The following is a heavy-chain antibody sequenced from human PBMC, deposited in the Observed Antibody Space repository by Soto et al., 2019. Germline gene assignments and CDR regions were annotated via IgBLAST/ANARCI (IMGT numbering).Heavy chain of an antibody. CDR3: NRCSADPLSLPYFDT. D-gene: IGHD2-15*01. V-gene: IGHV4-30-2*01. J-gene: IGHJ4*02. CDR2: VYHRAST. CDR1: GASMTTGGFS. Sequence: SETLSLTCAVSGASMTTGGFSWTWVRQPPGGGLEWIGHVYHRASTQYNPSLKGRVSISVDTSRSLFSLRLTSLTAADTAVYSCNRCSADPLSLPYFDTWGQGTPVTVSS.